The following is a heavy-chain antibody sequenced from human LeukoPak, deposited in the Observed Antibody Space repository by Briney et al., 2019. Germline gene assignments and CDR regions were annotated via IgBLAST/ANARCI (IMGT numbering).Heavy chain of an antibody. CDR1: GFTVITND. CDR3: ARGVGPLAANTLAY. CDR2: LYSDGNT. Sequence: GGSLRLSCAASGFTVITNDMTWVRQAPGKGLEWVSVLYSDGNTKYADSVQGRFTISRDNSKNTLYLEMNSLSPDDTAVYYCARGVGPLAANTLAYWGQGTLVTVCS. J-gene: IGHJ4*02. D-gene: IGHD3-16*01. V-gene: IGHV3-53*01.